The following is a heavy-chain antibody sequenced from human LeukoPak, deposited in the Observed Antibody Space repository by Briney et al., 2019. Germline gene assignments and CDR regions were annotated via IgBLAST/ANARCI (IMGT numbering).Heavy chain of an antibody. CDR1: GGSISSSSYY. Sequence: PSETLSLTCTVSGGSISSSSYYWGWIRQPPGKGLEWIGSIYYSASTYYNPSLKSRVTISVDTSKNQFSLKLSSVTAADTAVYYCASLSSDDAFDIWGQGTMVTVSS. V-gene: IGHV4-39*07. J-gene: IGHJ3*02. D-gene: IGHD1-26*01. CDR3: ASLSSDDAFDI. CDR2: IYYSAST.